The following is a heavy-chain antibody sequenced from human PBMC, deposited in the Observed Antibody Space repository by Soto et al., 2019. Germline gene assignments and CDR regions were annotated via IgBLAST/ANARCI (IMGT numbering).Heavy chain of an antibody. CDR3: ARTSLRVYYYDSSGPPGY. CDR2: IVVGSGNT. D-gene: IGHD3-22*01. Sequence: SVKVSCKASGFTFTSSAVQWVRQARGQRLEWIGWIVVGSGNTNYAQKFQERVTITRDMSTSTAYMELRSLRSDDTAVYYCARTSLRVYYYDSSGPPGYWGQGTLVTVSS. J-gene: IGHJ4*02. CDR1: GFTFTSSA. V-gene: IGHV1-58*01.